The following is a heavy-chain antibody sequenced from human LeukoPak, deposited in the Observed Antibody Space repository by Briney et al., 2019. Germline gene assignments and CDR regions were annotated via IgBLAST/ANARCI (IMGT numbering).Heavy chain of an antibody. V-gene: IGHV1-2*02. Sequence: VAVKVSCKASGYTFTGYYMHWVRQAPGQGLEWMGWNNPNSGGTNYAQKFQGRVTMTRDTSISTAYMELSRLRSDDTAVYYCASIAVAGTYYYYYMDVWGKGTTVTVSS. CDR1: GYTFTGYY. D-gene: IGHD6-19*01. CDR3: ASIAVAGTYYYYYMDV. J-gene: IGHJ6*03. CDR2: NNPNSGGT.